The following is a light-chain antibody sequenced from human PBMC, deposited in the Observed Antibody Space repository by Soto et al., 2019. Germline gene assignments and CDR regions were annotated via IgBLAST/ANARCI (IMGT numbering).Light chain of an antibody. CDR2: DAS. V-gene: IGKV3-15*01. CDR1: QSIRST. CDR3: QQYNNWPLT. Sequence: EIVITQSPATLSVSPGEGATLSCRASQSIRSTLAWYQQKPGQSPRLLIYDASTRATGVPGRFSGRGSGTEFTLTISSLQSEDFALYYCQQYNNWPLTFGQGTRLEIK. J-gene: IGKJ5*01.